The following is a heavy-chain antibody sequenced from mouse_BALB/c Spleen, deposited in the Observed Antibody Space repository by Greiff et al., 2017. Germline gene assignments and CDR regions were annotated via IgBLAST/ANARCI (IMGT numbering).Heavy chain of an antibody. D-gene: IGHD2-1*01. V-gene: IGHV1S137*01. CDR2: ISTYYGDA. Sequence: VQGVESGAELVRPGVSVKISCKGSGYTFTDYAMHWVKQSHAKSLEWIGVISTYYGDASYNQKFKGKATMTVDKSSSTAYMELARLTSEDSAIYYCARPYGNYGDYAMDYWGQGTSVTVSS. CDR3: ARPYGNYGDYAMDY. CDR1: GYTFTDYA. J-gene: IGHJ4*01.